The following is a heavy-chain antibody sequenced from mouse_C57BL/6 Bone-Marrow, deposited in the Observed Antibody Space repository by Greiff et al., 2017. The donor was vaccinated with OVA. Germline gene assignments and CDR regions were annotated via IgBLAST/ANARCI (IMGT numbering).Heavy chain of an antibody. V-gene: IGHV1-72*01. CDR2: IDPNSGGT. J-gene: IGHJ3*01. D-gene: IGHD2-1*01. CDR3: AREGDYGNYEAWFAY. CDR1: GYTFTSYW. Sequence: QVQLQQSGAELVKPGASVKLSCKASGYTFTSYWMHWVKQRPGRGLEWIGRIDPNSGGTTYNEKFKSKATLTVDKPSRTAYMQLSSLTSEDSAVYYVAREGDYGNYEAWFAYWGQGTLVTVSA.